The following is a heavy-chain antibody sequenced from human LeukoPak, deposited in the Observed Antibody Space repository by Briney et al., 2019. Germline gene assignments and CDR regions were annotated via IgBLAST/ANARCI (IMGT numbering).Heavy chain of an antibody. Sequence: NPSETLSLTCTVSGYSISSGYYWGWIRQPPGKGLEWIGSIYHSGSTYYNPSLKSRVTISVDTSKNQFSLKPSSVTAADTAVYYCGRDYSTHLFDYWGQGTLVTVSS. CDR2: IYHSGST. CDR1: GYSISSGYY. D-gene: IGHD4-11*01. CDR3: GRDYSTHLFDY. V-gene: IGHV4-38-2*02. J-gene: IGHJ4*02.